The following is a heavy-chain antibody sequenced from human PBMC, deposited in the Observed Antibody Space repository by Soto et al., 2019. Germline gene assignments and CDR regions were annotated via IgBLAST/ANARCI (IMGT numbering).Heavy chain of an antibody. Sequence: PGGSLRLSCAASGFTFSSYAMSWVRQAPGKGLEWGSAISGSGGSTYYADSVKGRFTISRDNSKNTLYLQMNSLRAEDTAVYYCAKNSGSYYFNIGMDVWGQGTTVTVYS. V-gene: IGHV3-23*01. CDR3: AKNSGSYYFNIGMDV. J-gene: IGHJ6*02. CDR1: GFTFSSYA. D-gene: IGHD1-26*01. CDR2: ISGSGGST.